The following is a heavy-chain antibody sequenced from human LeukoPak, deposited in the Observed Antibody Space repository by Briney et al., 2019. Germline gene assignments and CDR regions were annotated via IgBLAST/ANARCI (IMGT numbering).Heavy chain of an antibody. V-gene: IGHV4-39*07. CDR3: AREGVSVTKFEY. D-gene: IGHD5/OR15-5a*01. CDR2: INHVGST. J-gene: IGHJ4*02. Sequence: PSETLSLTCTVSGGSISSSSYYWGWIRQPPGKGLEWIGEINHVGSTNYNPSLKTRVTISVDTSKNQFSLKLSSVTAADTAVYYCAREGVSVTKFEYWSQGTLVTVSS. CDR1: GGSISSSSYY.